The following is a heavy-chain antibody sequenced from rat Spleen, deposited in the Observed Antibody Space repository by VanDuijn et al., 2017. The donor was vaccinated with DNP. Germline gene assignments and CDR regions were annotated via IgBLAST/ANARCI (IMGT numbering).Heavy chain of an antibody. CDR2: IGSDGYAP. CDR1: GFTFSDYY. J-gene: IGHJ1*01. D-gene: IGHD1-4*01. Sequence: EVQLVESGGGLVQPGGSLKLSCAASGFTFSDYYMAWVRQAPTKGLEWVAYIGSDGYAPYYGDSVKGRFTISRDNAKSTLYLQMNSPRSEDTATYYCARHGDHGYNSVLYWYFDFWGPGTMVTVSS. V-gene: IGHV5-22*01. CDR3: ARHGDHGYNSVLYWYFDF.